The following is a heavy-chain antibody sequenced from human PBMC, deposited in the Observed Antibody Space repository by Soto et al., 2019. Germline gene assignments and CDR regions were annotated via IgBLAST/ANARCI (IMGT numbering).Heavy chain of an antibody. CDR2: ISYDGSEK. D-gene: IGHD3-16*01. CDR3: ANTLKLWLSVLDY. J-gene: IGHJ4*02. CDR1: GFTFSSYG. Sequence: QVQLVESGGGVVQPGRSLRLSCAASGFTFSSYGMHWVRQAPGKGLEWVAFISYDGSEKYYADSVKGRFIISRDDSENALFLQMNSLRAEDTAVYYCANTLKLWLSVLDYWGQGTLVTVSS. V-gene: IGHV3-30*18.